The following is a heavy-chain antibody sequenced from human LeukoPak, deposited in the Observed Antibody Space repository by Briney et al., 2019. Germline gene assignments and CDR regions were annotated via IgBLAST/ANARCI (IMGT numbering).Heavy chain of an antibody. V-gene: IGHV3-15*01. J-gene: IGHJ4*02. D-gene: IGHD3-22*01. Sequence: AGTLTLTCAGSGFTFTNAWKSWARQAQAPGREWACRTKGNTDGGTTEYAAPVKGSVTISGDASKISLYLQMNSLKPEDTAVYACTTVESYYYGSSGYYIIDYWGQGTLVTVSS. CDR3: TTVESYYYGSSGYYIIDY. CDR1: GFTFTNAW. CDR2: TKGNTDGGTT.